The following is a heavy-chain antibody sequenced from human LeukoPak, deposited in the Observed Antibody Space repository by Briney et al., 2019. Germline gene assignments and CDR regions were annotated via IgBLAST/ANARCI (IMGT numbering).Heavy chain of an antibody. CDR1: GGSISNYY. D-gene: IGHD6-13*01. V-gene: IGHV4-59*08. Sequence: PSETLSLTCTVSGGSISNYYWSWIRQPPGKGLEWIGFIYYSGSTNYNPSLKSRVTISVGTSKNQFSLKLSSVTAADTAVYYCARTFSSSWYHFDYWGQGTLVTVSS. J-gene: IGHJ4*02. CDR2: IYYSGST. CDR3: ARTFSSSWYHFDY.